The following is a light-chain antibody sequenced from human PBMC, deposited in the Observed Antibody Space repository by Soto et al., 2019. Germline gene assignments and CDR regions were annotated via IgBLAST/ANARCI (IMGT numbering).Light chain of an antibody. Sequence: QSALAQPRSVSGSPGQSVTLSCTGTSSDVGGYDCVSWYQQYPGKAPKLIIFDVTERTSGVPDRFSGSKSGNSASLTISGIQAEDEADYYCSSYAGRYILGVFGGGTKLTVL. CDR3: SSYAGRYILGV. J-gene: IGLJ3*02. CDR1: SSDVGGYDC. V-gene: IGLV2-11*01. CDR2: DVT.